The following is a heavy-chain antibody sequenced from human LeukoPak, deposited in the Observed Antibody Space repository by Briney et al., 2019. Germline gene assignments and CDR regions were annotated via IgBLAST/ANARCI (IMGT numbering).Heavy chain of an antibody. CDR1: GYTFTSYY. V-gene: IGHV1-46*01. CDR2: INPSGGST. J-gene: IGHJ4*02. Sequence: ASVKVSCKASGYTFTSYYMHWVRQAPGQGLEWMGIINPSGGSTSYAQKFQGRVTMTRDTSTSTVYMELSSLRSEDTAVYYCASGPGRYYYDSSSYRLDYWGQGTLVTVSS. CDR3: ASGPGRYYYDSSSYRLDY. D-gene: IGHD3-22*01.